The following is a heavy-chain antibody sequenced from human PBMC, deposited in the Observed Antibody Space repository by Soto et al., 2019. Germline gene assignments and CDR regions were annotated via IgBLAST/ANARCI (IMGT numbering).Heavy chain of an antibody. CDR3: ARYDSSGYFSHFDS. Sequence: QIALQESGPTVVNPTQTLTLTCTFSGFSLTTTGVGVGWIRHAPGKALEWLAMVYWNDERRYSPSLKSRLTITQDTSKNQVVLTMTYMDPVDTATYFCARYDSSGYFSHFDSWGQGTLVTVSS. D-gene: IGHD3-22*01. CDR1: GFSLTTTGVG. CDR2: VYWNDER. V-gene: IGHV2-5*01. J-gene: IGHJ4*02.